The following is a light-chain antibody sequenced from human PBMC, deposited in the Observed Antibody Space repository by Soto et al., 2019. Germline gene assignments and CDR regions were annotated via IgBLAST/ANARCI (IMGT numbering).Light chain of an antibody. J-gene: IGKJ5*01. V-gene: IGKV1-5*01. CDR2: DAT. Sequence: DIQMTQSPSSLSASGGDTVTVTCRASQSISNWLAWYQQKPGKAPKLLIYDATSLESGVPSRFSGGGSATEFTLTISSVQPDDFATYYCQQYKSYVLFGQGTRLEIK. CDR3: QQYKSYVL. CDR1: QSISNW.